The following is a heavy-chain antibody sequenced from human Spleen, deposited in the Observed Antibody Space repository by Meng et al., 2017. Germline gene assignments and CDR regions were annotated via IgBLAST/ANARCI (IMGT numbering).Heavy chain of an antibody. V-gene: IGHV4-4*07. D-gene: IGHD3-22*01. Sequence: QVQVQESGPDLLKPSETLSLTGTVSGVSISSYFWSGVRQPAGKGLEWIGRFHTSGSTNYNPSLKSRVTMSVDTSKNQFSLKLSSVTAADTAVYYCARVYDSSGYYYLDAFDIWGQGTMVTVSS. CDR2: FHTSGST. CDR3: ARVYDSSGYYYLDAFDI. CDR1: GVSISSYF. J-gene: IGHJ3*02.